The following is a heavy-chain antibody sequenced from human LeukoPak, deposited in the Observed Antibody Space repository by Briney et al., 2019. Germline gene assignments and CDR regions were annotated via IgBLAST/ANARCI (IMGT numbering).Heavy chain of an antibody. CDR2: IYYSGST. J-gene: IGHJ4*02. CDR3: ARESLWGDIVVVVAAGPYYFDY. Sequence: PSETLSLTCSVSGYSISSGYYWGWIRQPPGKGLEWIGSIYYSGSTYYNPSLKSRVTISVDTSKNQFSLKLSSVTAADTAVYYCARESLWGDIVVVVAAGPYYFDYWGQGTLVTVSS. D-gene: IGHD2-15*01. V-gene: IGHV4-38-2*02. CDR1: GYSISSGYY.